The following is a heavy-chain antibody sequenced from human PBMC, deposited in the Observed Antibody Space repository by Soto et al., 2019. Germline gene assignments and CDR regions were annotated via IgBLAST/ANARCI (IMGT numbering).Heavy chain of an antibody. V-gene: IGHV4-38-2*01. D-gene: IGHD6-13*01. CDR3: ARYWYSYSARFFHK. Sequence: SETLSLTCAVSGHSVSSGFYYWGWIRQPPGKGLEWIGSIYHSGSTYYNPSLKSRVTMSVDTSQNQLSLKLSSVTAADTAVYYCARYWYSYSARFFHKWGQGTRVNVSS. J-gene: IGHJ4*02. CDR1: GHSVSSGFYY. CDR2: IYHSGST.